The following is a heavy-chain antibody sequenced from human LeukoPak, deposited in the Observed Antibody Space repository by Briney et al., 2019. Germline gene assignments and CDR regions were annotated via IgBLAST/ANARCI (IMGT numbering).Heavy chain of an antibody. D-gene: IGHD3-9*01. CDR1: GYTFTSYG. V-gene: IGHV1-18*01. CDR3: ARDERAYYDILTGYYSSYGMDV. Sequence: ASVKVSCKASGYTFTSYGISWVRQAPGQGLEWMGWISAYNGNTNYAQKLQGRVTMTTDTSTSTAYMELRSLRSDDTAVYYCARDERAYYDILTGYYSSYGMDVWGQGTTVTVSS. CDR2: ISAYNGNT. J-gene: IGHJ6*02.